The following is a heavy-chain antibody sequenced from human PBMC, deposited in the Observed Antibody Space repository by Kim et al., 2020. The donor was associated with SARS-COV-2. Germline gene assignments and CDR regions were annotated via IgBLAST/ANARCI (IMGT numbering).Heavy chain of an antibody. Sequence: SETLSLTCAVYGGSFSGYYWSWIRQPPGKGLEWIGEINHSGSTNYNPSLKSRVTISVDTSKNQFSLKLSSVTAADTAVYYCARGGIAAAVWFDPWGQGTL. CDR3: ARGGIAAAVWFDP. CDR1: GGSFSGYY. J-gene: IGHJ5*02. D-gene: IGHD6-13*01. CDR2: INHSGST. V-gene: IGHV4-34*01.